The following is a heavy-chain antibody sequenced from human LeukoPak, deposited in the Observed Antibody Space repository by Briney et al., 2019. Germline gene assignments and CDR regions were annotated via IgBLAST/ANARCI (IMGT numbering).Heavy chain of an antibody. D-gene: IGHD3-10*01. Sequence: KSSETLSLTCTVSGGSISSGSYYWSWIRQPAGKGLEWIGRIYTSGSTNYNPSLKSRVTISVDTSKNQFSLKLSSVTAADTAVYYCAREEEYYYGSGSNLARWGQGTLVTVSS. CDR2: IYTSGST. J-gene: IGHJ4*02. V-gene: IGHV4-61*02. CDR1: GGSISSGSYY. CDR3: AREEEYYYGSGSNLAR.